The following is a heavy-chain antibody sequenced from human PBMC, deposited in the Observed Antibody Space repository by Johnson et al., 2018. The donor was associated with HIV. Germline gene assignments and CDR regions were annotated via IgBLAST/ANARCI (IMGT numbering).Heavy chain of an antibody. CDR3: ARVLRFLEWSLDAFDI. CDR1: GFTFSRHP. J-gene: IGHJ3*02. V-gene: IGHV3-30-3*01. CDR2: ISYDGSNK. D-gene: IGHD3-3*01. Sequence: QVQLVESGGGVVQPGESLRLSCAPSGFTFSRHPMHWVRQAPGKGLEWVAAISYDGSNKYYADSVKCRFTISRDNSKNTLYLQMNSLRAEDTAVYYCARVLRFLEWSLDAFDIWGQGTMVTVSS.